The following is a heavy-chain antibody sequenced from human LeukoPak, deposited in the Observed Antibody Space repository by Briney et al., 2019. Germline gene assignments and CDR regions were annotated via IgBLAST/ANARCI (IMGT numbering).Heavy chain of an antibody. CDR3: AKYLSRAFDF. V-gene: IGHV3-7*01. D-gene: IGHD2/OR15-2a*01. J-gene: IGHJ4*02. CDR2: INQEASRT. CDR1: GFTFRSFW. Sequence: PGGSLRLSCAASGFTFRSFWMSWVRPAPGKGLEWLGHINQEASRTDHADSVKGRFTISRDNARNLLYLHMSSLRAEDTAVYYCAKYLSRAFDFWGQGILVSVSS.